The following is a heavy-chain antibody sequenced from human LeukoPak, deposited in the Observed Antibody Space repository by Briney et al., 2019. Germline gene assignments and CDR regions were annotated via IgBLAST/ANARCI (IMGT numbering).Heavy chain of an antibody. CDR1: GYSFTSYW. J-gene: IGHJ4*02. D-gene: IGHD3-22*01. Sequence: GESLKISCKGSGYSFTSYWIGWVRQMPGKGLEWMGIIYPGDSDTRYSPSFQGQVTISADKSISTAYLQWSSLKASDTAMYYCARLPLEADDSSGYFDYWGQGTLVTVSS. CDR2: IYPGDSDT. CDR3: ARLPLEADDSSGYFDY. V-gene: IGHV5-51*01.